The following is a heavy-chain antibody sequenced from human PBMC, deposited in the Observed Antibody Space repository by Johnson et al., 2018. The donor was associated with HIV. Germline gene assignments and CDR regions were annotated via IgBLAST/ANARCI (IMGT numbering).Heavy chain of an antibody. Sequence: QVQLVESGGGVVRPGRSLRLSCAASGFTFTNYAMHWVRQAPGKGLEWVAVISYDGSNKYHADSVKGRFTISRDNSKNTLYLQMNSLRAEDTAVYYCAREGSPSDAFDIWGQGTMVTVSS. CDR1: GFTFTNYA. CDR2: ISYDGSNK. CDR3: AREGSPSDAFDI. V-gene: IGHV3-30*14. J-gene: IGHJ3*02.